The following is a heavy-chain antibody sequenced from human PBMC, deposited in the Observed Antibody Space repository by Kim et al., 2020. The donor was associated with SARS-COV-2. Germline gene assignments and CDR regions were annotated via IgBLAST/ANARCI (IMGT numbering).Heavy chain of an antibody. CDR2: INPGDFST. D-gene: IGHD2-21*01. Sequence: ASVKVSCKASGYTFTSFLIHWVRQAPGQGLEWMGIINPGDFSTGYAQNLQGRVSMTTDTSTSTVYMDLSSLRSEDTAVHYCVREPIGVYLFDIRGQGTMV. CDR3: VREPIGVYLFDI. CDR1: GYTFTSFL. J-gene: IGHJ3*02. V-gene: IGHV1-46*04.